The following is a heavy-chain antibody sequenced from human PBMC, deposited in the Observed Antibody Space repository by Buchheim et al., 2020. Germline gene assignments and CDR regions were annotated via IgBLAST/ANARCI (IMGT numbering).Heavy chain of an antibody. V-gene: IGHV3-30*18. CDR1: GFTFSSYG. J-gene: IGHJ4*02. D-gene: IGHD2-21*02. CDR2: ISYDGSNK. Sequence: QVQLVESGGGVVQPGRSLRLSCAASGFTFSSYGMHWVRQAPGKGLEWVAVISYDGSNKYYADSVKGRFTISRDNSKNTLYLQMNSLRAEDTAVYYCAKDHGDIVVVTAIPGGYYFDYWGQGTL. CDR3: AKDHGDIVVVTAIPGGYYFDY.